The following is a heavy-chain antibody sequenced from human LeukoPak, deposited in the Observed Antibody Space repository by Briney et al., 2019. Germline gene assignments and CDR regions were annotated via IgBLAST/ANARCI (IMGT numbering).Heavy chain of an antibody. CDR1: GYTFTAYY. CDR3: ARGPYDFWSGYYSY. V-gene: IGHV1-2*02. D-gene: IGHD3-3*01. Sequence: ASVKVSCKTSGYTFTAYYMHWVRQAPGQGVEWMGWINPNSGGTNYAQKFQGRVTMTRDTSISTAYMELSRLRSDDTAVYYCARGPYDFWSGYYSYWGQGTLVTVSS. J-gene: IGHJ4*02. CDR2: INPNSGGT.